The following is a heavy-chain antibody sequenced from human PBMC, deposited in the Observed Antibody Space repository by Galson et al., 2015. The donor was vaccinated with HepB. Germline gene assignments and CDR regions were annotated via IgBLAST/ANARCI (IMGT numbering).Heavy chain of an antibody. CDR2: ISGDGGSS. D-gene: IGHD3-16*01. V-gene: IGHV3-23*01. J-gene: IGHJ5*01. CDR3: AKGYGLFDS. CDR1: GFMFDTHA. Sequence: SLRLSCAASGFMFDTHAMSWVRQVPGKGLKWVSGISGDGGSSFYADSVKGRFTISKDNSKDTVYLQINSARDEDTADYYCAKGYGLFDSLGQGILVTVSS.